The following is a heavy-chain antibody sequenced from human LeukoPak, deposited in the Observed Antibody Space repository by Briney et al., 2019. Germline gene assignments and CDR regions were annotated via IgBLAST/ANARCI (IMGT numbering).Heavy chain of an antibody. Sequence: SETLSLTCSVSGGSISSGGHYWSWIRQPPGMGLEWIGYIFHTGSTFYNPSLKSRVTILVDRSKNQFSLKLTSVTAADTAVYYCASITTYYFDYWGQGALVTVSS. D-gene: IGHD1-14*01. CDR2: IFHTGST. CDR1: GGSISSGGHY. J-gene: IGHJ4*02. V-gene: IGHV4-30-2*01. CDR3: ASITTYYFDY.